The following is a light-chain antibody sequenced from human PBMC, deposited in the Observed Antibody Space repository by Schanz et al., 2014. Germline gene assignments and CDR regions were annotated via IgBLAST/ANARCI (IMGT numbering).Light chain of an antibody. Sequence: ETVMTQSPATLSVSPGDRATLSCRASESVSSNLAWYQQKPGQAPRLLIYSASSRAAGIPDRFSGSGSGTDFTLTISRLEPEDFAVYYCQQYGSSPRTFGQGTKVEIK. CDR2: SAS. J-gene: IGKJ1*01. CDR1: ESVSSN. CDR3: QQYGSSPRT. V-gene: IGKV3-20*01.